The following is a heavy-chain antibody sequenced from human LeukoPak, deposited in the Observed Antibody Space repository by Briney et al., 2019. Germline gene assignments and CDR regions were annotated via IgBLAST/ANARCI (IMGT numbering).Heavy chain of an antibody. Sequence: GGSLRLSCAASGFTVSSNYMSWVRQAPGKGLEWVSVIYSGGSTCYADSVKRRFTISRDNSKNTLYLQMNSLRAEDTAVYYCARLPLDHSSGYYYYFDYWGQGTLVTVSS. CDR2: IYSGGST. CDR1: GFTVSSNY. D-gene: IGHD3-22*01. J-gene: IGHJ4*02. CDR3: ARLPLDHSSGYYYYFDY. V-gene: IGHV3-53*01.